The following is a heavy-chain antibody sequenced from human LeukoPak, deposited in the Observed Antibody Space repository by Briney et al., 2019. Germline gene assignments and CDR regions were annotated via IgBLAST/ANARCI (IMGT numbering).Heavy chain of an antibody. CDR3: AKGPAIDY. D-gene: IGHD2-2*01. V-gene: IGHV3-9*01. CDR2: ISWNSGSI. CDR1: GFTFDDYA. Sequence: GGSPRLSCAASGFTFDDYAMHWVRQAPGKGLEWVSGISWNSGSIGYADSVKGRFTISRDNAKNSLYLQMNSLRAEDTALYYCAKGPAIDYWGQGTLVTVSS. J-gene: IGHJ4*02.